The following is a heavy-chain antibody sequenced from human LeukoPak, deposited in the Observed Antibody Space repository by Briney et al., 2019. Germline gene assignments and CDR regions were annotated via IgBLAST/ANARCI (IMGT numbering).Heavy chain of an antibody. Sequence: GGSLRLSCAASEFTFSSYSMNWVRQAPGKGLEWVSYISTSGSTMFYADSVKGRFTISRDNAKNSLYLQMNSLRAEDTAVYYCARAMSTFGGVRNYFDSWGQGALVTVSS. V-gene: IGHV3-48*04. CDR3: ARAMSTFGGVRNYFDS. J-gene: IGHJ4*02. D-gene: IGHD3-16*01. CDR1: EFTFSSYS. CDR2: ISTSGSTM.